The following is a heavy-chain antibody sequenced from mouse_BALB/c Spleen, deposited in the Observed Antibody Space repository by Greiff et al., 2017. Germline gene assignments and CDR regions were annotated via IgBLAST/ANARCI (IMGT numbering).Heavy chain of an antibody. J-gene: IGHJ4*01. V-gene: IGHV5-9*03. CDR3: ARYDGYRFYYAMDY. D-gene: IGHD2-3*01. Sequence: EVQLVESGGGLVKPGGSLKLSCAASGFTFSSYTMSWVRQTPEKRLEWVATISSGGGNTYYPDSVKGRFTISRDNAKNNLYLQMSSLRSEDTALYYCARYDGYRFYYAMDYWGQGTSVTVSS. CDR2: ISSGGGNT. CDR1: GFTFSSYT.